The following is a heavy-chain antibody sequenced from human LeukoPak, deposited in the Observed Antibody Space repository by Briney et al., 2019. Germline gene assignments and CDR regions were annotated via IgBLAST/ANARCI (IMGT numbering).Heavy chain of an antibody. J-gene: IGHJ4*02. CDR1: GFTVSSNY. D-gene: IGHD5-18*01. CDR2: IYSGGSK. Sequence: GGSLRLSCAASGFTVSSNYMSWVRQAPGKGLEWVSDIYSGGSKYYADSLKGRFTISREHSKNTLYLQMNSLRAEDTAVYYCAREDVDTAMVFDYWGQGTLVTVSS. CDR3: AREDVDTAMVFDY. V-gene: IGHV3-66*01.